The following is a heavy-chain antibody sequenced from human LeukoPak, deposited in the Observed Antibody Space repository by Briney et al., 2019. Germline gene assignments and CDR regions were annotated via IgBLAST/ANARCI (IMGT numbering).Heavy chain of an antibody. CDR3: ARSRGYDILTGYYRYNWFDP. Sequence: ASVKVSCKASGYTFTSYGISWVRQAPGQGLEWMGGIIPIFGTANYAQKFQGRVTITADESTSTAYMELSSLRSEDTAVYYCARSRGYDILTGYYRYNWFDPWGQGTLVTVSS. CDR1: GYTFTSYG. V-gene: IGHV1-69*13. D-gene: IGHD3-9*01. J-gene: IGHJ5*02. CDR2: IIPIFGTA.